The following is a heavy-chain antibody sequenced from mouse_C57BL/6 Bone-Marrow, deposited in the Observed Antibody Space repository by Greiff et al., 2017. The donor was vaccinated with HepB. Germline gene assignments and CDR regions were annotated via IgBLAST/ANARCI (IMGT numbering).Heavy chain of an antibody. CDR3: ARRAKRSYFDY. Sequence: QVQLQQSGAELVRPGPSVKMSCKASGYTFTNYWIGWAKQRPGHGLEWIGDIYPGGGYTNYNEKFKGKATLTADKSSSTAYMQFSSLTSEDSAIYYCARRAKRSYFDYWGQGTTLTVSS. CDR2: IYPGGGYT. V-gene: IGHV1-63*01. D-gene: IGHD3-1*01. J-gene: IGHJ2*01. CDR1: GYTFTNYW.